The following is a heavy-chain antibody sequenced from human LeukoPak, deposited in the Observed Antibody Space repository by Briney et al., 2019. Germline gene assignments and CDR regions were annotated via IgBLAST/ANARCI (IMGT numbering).Heavy chain of an antibody. CDR1: GFTFSDYY. J-gene: IGHJ4*02. V-gene: IGHV3-11*01. D-gene: IGHD1-26*01. CDR3: ARVGYSGSYYFDY. CDR2: ISSSGSTI. Sequence: PGGSLRLSCAASGFTFSDYYMSWIRQAPGKGLEWVSYISSSGSTIYYADSVKGRFTISRDNAKNSMYLQMNSLRAEDTAVYYCARVGYSGSYYFDYWGQGTLVTVSS.